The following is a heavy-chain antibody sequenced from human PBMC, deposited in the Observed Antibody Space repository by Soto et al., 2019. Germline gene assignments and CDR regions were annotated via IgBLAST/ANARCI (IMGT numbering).Heavy chain of an antibody. V-gene: IGHV1-69*13. Sequence: SVKVSCKASGGTFSSYAISWVRQAPGQGLEWMGGIIPIFGTANYAQKFQGRVTITADESTSTAYMELSSLRSEDTAVYYCAKLPGAVADNWFDPWGQGTLVTVSS. CDR1: GGTFSSYA. CDR3: AKLPGAVADNWFDP. J-gene: IGHJ5*02. CDR2: IIPIFGTA. D-gene: IGHD6-19*01.